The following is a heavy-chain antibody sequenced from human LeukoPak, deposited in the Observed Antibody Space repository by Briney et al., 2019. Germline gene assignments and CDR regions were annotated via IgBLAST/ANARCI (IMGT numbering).Heavy chain of an antibody. V-gene: IGHV3-23*01. CDR3: AKGNADMLLALFEP. CDR1: EFTFSTYA. J-gene: IGHJ5*02. Sequence: GGSLRLSCEASEFTFSTYAMAWVRQAPGKGLEWVSTIIGRGDRPFYAESVKGRFAISRDNSRNTLYLQVSSLRAEDTAVYYSAKGNADMLLALFEPWGPGTLVTASS. D-gene: IGHD2-2*01. CDR2: IIGRGDRP.